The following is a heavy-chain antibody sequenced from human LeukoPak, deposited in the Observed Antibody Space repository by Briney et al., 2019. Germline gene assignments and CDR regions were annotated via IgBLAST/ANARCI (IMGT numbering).Heavy chain of an antibody. CDR1: GGSISSSSYY. V-gene: IGHV4-39*01. J-gene: IGHJ4*02. D-gene: IGHD6-13*01. CDR3: ARLVPYSSNWYFDY. Sequence: SETLSLTCSVSGGSISSSSYYWGWIRQSPGKGLVWIGSMYYSGSTYYNPSLKSRVTISVDTSKNQFSLKVSSVTAADTAVYYCARLVPYSSNWYFDYWGQGTLVTISS. CDR2: MYYSGST.